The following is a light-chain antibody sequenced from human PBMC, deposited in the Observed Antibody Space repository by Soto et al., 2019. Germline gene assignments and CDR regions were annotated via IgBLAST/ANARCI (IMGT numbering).Light chain of an antibody. CDR2: EAS. V-gene: IGKV1-5*03. Sequence: DIQMTQSPSTLSASVGDRVTITCRASQSISDSVAWYQQKPGKAQKLLIYEASSLKSGVPSRFSGSRSGTEYTLTISSLQPDDFATYYCQQYNGYWTFGQGTKGEIK. CDR3: QQYNGYWT. J-gene: IGKJ1*01. CDR1: QSISDS.